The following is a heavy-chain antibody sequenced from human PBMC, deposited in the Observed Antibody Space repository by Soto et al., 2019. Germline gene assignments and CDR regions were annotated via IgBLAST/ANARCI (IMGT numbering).Heavy chain of an antibody. CDR1: GCTISSSSYY. Sequence: SDTLSLTCSVSGCTISSSSYYRGWMPQPPGKGLEWIGSIYYSGSTYYNPSLKSRVTISVDTSKNQFSLKLSSVTAADTAVYYCARGYDTMVRGVIKYGMDVWGQGTTVT. V-gene: IGHV4-39*01. CDR2: IYYSGST. J-gene: IGHJ6*02. CDR3: ARGYDTMVRGVIKYGMDV. D-gene: IGHD3-10*01.